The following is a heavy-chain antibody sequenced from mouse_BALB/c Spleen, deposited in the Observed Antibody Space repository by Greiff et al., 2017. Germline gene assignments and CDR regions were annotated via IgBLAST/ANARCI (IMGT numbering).Heavy chain of an antibody. Sequence: QVQLKQSGAELAKPGASVKMSCKASGYTFTSYWMHWVKQRPGQGLEWIGYINPSTGYTEYNQKFKDKATLTADKSSSTAYMQLSSLTSEDSAVYYCARNWVPDYWGQGTTLTVSS. J-gene: IGHJ2*01. V-gene: IGHV1-7*01. CDR3: ARNWVPDY. CDR2: INPSTGYT. CDR1: GYTFTSYW. D-gene: IGHD4-1*01.